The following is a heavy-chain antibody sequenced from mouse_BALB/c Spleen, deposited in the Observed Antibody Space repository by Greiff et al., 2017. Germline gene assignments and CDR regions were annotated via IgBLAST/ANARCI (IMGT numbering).Heavy chain of an antibody. V-gene: IGHV5-17*02. Sequence: DVQLQESGGGLVQPGGSRKLSCAASGFTFSSFGMHWVRQAPEKGLEWVAYISSGSSTIYYADTVKGRFTISRDNPKNTLFLQMTSLRSEDTAMYYCARWKTGFAYWGQGTLVTVSA. CDR2: ISSGSSTI. CDR3: ARWKTGFAY. CDR1: GFTFSSFG. J-gene: IGHJ3*01.